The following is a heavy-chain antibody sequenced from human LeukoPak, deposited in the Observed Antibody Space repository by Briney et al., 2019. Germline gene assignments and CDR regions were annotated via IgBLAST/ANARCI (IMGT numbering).Heavy chain of an antibody. CDR3: ARLLTYYYDSSGYYSAFDI. D-gene: IGHD3-22*01. CDR1: GYTFTSYG. J-gene: IGHJ3*02. V-gene: IGHV1-18*01. CDR2: ISAYNGNT. Sequence: ASVKVSCKASGYTFTSYGISWVRQAPGQGLEWMGWISAYNGNTNYAQKLQGRVAMTTDTSTSTAYMELRSLRSDDTAVYYCARLLTYYYDSSGYYSAFDIWGQGTMVTVSS.